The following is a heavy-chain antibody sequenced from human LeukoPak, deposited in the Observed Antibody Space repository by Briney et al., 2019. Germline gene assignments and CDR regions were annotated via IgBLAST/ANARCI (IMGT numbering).Heavy chain of an antibody. CDR2: INTDGSGI. D-gene: IGHD3-22*01. Sequence: PGGSLRLSCAASGFTFSSYWMHWVRQAPGKGLGWVSRINTDGSGITYADSVKGRFTISRDNAKNTLYLQMNSLTAEDTALYYCARDSLLAYYYDSSGYYVRDAFDIWGQGTMVTVSS. CDR1: GFTFSSYW. CDR3: ARDSLLAYYYDSSGYYVRDAFDI. V-gene: IGHV3-74*01. J-gene: IGHJ3*02.